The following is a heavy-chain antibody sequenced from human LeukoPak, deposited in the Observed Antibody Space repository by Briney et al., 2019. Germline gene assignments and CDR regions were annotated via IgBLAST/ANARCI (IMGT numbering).Heavy chain of an antibody. J-gene: IGHJ4*01. Sequence: PSETLSLTCTVSGGSISSYYWGWIRQPPGKGLEWIGSIYYSGSTYYNPSLKSRVTISVDTSKNQFSLKLSSVTAADTAVYYCARGQKYTSGYTVTELGSRYFDYWGHGTLVTVSS. CDR3: ARGQKYTSGYTVTELGSRYFDY. CDR2: IYYSGST. CDR1: GGSISSYY. V-gene: IGHV4-39*07. D-gene: IGHD5-18*01.